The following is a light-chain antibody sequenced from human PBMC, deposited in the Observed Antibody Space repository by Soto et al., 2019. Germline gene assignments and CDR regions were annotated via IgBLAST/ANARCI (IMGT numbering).Light chain of an antibody. CDR2: GAS. J-gene: IGKJ3*01. V-gene: IGKV3-15*01. CDR1: QSVSSRY. Sequence: EILLTQSPGTLSLSPGERATLSCRASQSVSSRYLAWYQQKPGQAPRLLISGASTRATGVPARFSGSGSATDYTLTISSLQSEDFAVYYCQQYNDWPFTFGPGTKVDI. CDR3: QQYNDWPFT.